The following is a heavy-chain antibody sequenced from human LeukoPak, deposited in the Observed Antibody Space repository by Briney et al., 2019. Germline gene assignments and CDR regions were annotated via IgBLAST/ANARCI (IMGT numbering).Heavy chain of an antibody. CDR3: ARDGGPIVPAAPSFDY. V-gene: IGHV3-21*01. CDR2: ISSSSSYI. CDR1: GFTFSSYS. D-gene: IGHD2-2*01. Sequence: GGSLRLSCAASGFTFSSYSMNWVRQAPGKGLEWVSSISSSSSYIYYADSGKGRFTISRDHANNSLYLQKNSLRAEDTAVYYCARDGGPIVPAAPSFDYWREGTVVTVSS. J-gene: IGHJ4*02.